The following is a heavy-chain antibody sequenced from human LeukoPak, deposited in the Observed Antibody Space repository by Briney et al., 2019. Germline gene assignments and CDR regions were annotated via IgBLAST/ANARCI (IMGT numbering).Heavy chain of an antibody. D-gene: IGHD4-17*01. CDR2: ISSSSSYI. V-gene: IGHV3-21*01. CDR3: ARLGASLTVTTLGY. Sequence: GGSLRLSCAASGFTVSSNYMSWVRQAPGKGLEWVSSISSSSSYIYYADSVKGRFTISRDNAKNSLYLQMNSLRAEDTAVYYCARLGASLTVTTLGYWGQGTLITVSS. J-gene: IGHJ4*02. CDR1: GFTVSSNY.